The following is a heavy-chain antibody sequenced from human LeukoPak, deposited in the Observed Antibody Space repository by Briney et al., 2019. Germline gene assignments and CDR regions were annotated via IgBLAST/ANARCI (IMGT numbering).Heavy chain of an antibody. CDR2: VYYSGIT. V-gene: IGHV4-39*01. CDR3: ARQADFGGVIVSSWFDP. CDR1: GGSFSGHY. Sequence: PSETLSLTCAVYGGSFSGHYWSWVRQPPGKGLEWMGSVYYSGITYYDPSLKSRVTISVDTSKNEFSLKVSSVTAADTAVYFCARQADFGGVIVSSWFDPWGEGAQVTVSS. D-gene: IGHD3-16*02. J-gene: IGHJ5*02.